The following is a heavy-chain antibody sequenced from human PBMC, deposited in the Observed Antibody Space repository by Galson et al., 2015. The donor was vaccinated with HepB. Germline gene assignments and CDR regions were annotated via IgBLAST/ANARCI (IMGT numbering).Heavy chain of an antibody. CDR2: ISSSSSYR. V-gene: IGHV3-21*01. J-gene: IGHJ4*02. Sequence: SLRLSCAASGFTFSSYSMIWVRQSPGKGLEWVSSISSSSSYRYYADSVMGRFSISRDNAKNSLFLQMNNLRAEDTALYYCARDRNERDYDILAGLDYWGQGTLVTVSS. CDR3: ARDRNERDYDILAGLDY. D-gene: IGHD3-9*01. CDR1: GFTFSSYS.